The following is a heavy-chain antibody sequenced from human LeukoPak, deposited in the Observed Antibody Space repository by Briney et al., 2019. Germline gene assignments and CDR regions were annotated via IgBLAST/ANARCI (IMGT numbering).Heavy chain of an antibody. CDR1: GGSISSYY. CDR3: ARDLPRIAVAGSDRYWYFDL. D-gene: IGHD6-19*01. V-gene: IGHV4-34*01. J-gene: IGHJ2*01. CDR2: INHSGST. Sequence: PSETLSLTCTVSGGSISSYYWSWIRQPPGKGLEWIGEINHSGSTNYNPSLKSRVTISVDTSKNQFSLKLSSVTAADTAVYYCARDLPRIAVAGSDRYWYFDLWGRGTLVTVSS.